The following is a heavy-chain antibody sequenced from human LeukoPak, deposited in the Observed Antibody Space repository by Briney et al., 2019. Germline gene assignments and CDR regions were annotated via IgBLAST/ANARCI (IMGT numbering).Heavy chain of an antibody. CDR2: ISTGTYI. CDR1: GFTFSSYW. D-gene: IGHD4-23*01. CDR3: TREQDREASATVVGDY. J-gene: IGHJ4*02. Sequence: GGSLRLSCAASGFTFSSYWMSWVRQAPGKGLEGISDISTGTYIAYTDSVKGRFTISRDNAKNSLFLQMNSLRAEDTAVYYCTREQDREASATVVGDYWGQGTLVTVSS. V-gene: IGHV3-21*05.